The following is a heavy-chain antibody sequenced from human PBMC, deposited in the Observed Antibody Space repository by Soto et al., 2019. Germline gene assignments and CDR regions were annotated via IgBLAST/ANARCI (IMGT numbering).Heavy chain of an antibody. CDR2: FSHTGGT. J-gene: IGHJ4*02. V-gene: IGHV4-59*13. CDR1: GSSISDYY. D-gene: IGHD1-26*01. CDR3: ASGTDWDRGVFDY. Sequence: SETLSLTCTVSGSSISDYYWSWIRQSPGKGLEWMGYFSHTGGTNYNPSLNSRLTLSANTSKKQLSLRLKSTTAADTAVYYCASGTDWDRGVFDYWGQGTPVTVSS.